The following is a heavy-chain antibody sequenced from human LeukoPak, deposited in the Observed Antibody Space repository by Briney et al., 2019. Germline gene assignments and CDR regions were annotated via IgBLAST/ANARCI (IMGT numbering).Heavy chain of an antibody. CDR3: ARRPGSYYITTYYYYYMDV. CDR1: GGSFSGYY. D-gene: IGHD3-10*01. J-gene: IGHJ6*03. Sequence: SETLSLTCAVYGGSFSGYYWSWIRQPPGKGLEWIGEINHSGSTNYNPSLKSRVTISVDTSKNQFSLKLSSVTAADTAVYYCARRPGSYYITTYYYYYMDVWGKGTTVTVSS. CDR2: INHSGST. V-gene: IGHV4-34*01.